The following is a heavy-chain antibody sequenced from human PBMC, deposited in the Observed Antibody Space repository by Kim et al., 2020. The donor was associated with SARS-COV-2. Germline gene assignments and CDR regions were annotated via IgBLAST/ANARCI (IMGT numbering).Heavy chain of an antibody. CDR2: SIT. Sequence: SITTYAEAVLGRFSISRDNAKNTLYLQMNSLRVEDTAIYYCISDNIQPGDLWGQGVMVTVSS. V-gene: IGHV3-74*01. D-gene: IGHD3-16*01. CDR3: ISDNIQPGDL. J-gene: IGHJ4*02.